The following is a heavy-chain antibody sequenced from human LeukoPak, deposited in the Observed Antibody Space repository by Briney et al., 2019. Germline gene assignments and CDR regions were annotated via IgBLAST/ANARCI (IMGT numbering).Heavy chain of an antibody. V-gene: IGHV3-21*01. CDR3: ARDGSYYYDSSGYPNWFDP. CDR2: ISSSSSYI. J-gene: IGHJ5*02. D-gene: IGHD3-22*01. CDR1: GFTFSSYS. Sequence: GGSLRLSCAASGFTFSSYSMNWVRHAPGKGLELVSSISSSSSYIYYADSVKGRFTISRDNAKNSLYLQMDSLRAEDTAVYYCARDGSYYYDSSGYPNWFDPWGQGTLVTVSS.